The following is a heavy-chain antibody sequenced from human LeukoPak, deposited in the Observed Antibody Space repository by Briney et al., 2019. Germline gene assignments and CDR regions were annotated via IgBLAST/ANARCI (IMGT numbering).Heavy chain of an antibody. J-gene: IGHJ4*02. CDR1: GYTFTSYG. CDR3: ARAILAANCSSTSCPWGY. V-gene: IGHV1-18*01. D-gene: IGHD2-2*01. CDR2: ISAYNGNT. Sequence: ASVKVSCKASGYTFTSYGISWVRQAPGQGLEWMGWISAYNGNTNYAQKLQGRVTMTTDTSTSTAYMELRSLRSDDTAVYYCARAILAANCSSTSCPWGYWGQGTLVTVSS.